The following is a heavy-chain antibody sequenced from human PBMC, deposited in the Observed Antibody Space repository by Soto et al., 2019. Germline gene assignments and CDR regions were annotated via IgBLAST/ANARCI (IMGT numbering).Heavy chain of an antibody. J-gene: IGHJ4*02. Sequence: EVQLLESGGGVVQPGGSLRLSCAASGFTFSAYAMTWVRQAPGKGLEWVSVISGSAGATYYADSVKGGFTISRDNSKNTLYLQMNSLRAEDTAVYYCARQDYSTTWYLNYWGQGTLVTVSS. V-gene: IGHV3-23*01. CDR3: ARQDYSTTWYLNY. CDR1: GFTFSAYA. CDR2: ISGSAGAT. D-gene: IGHD6-13*01.